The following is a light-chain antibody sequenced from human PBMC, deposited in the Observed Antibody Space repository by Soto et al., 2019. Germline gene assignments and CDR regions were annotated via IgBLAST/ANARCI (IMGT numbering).Light chain of an antibody. J-gene: IGKJ2*01. Sequence: DIVMTQSPDSLAVSLGERATVNCKSSQSVLSSSDNKNYLAWYQQKLGQSPKLLIYWASTRESGVPDRFSGSGSETDFTLTVSSLQAEDAAVYYCQQDYSAPYTFGQGTKLGIK. CDR2: WAS. CDR1: QSVLSSSDNKNY. CDR3: QQDYSAPYT. V-gene: IGKV4-1*01.